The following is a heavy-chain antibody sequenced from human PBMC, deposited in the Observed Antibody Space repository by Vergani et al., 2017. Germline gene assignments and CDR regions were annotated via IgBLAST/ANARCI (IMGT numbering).Heavy chain of an antibody. CDR1: GFTFSDYY. D-gene: IGHD2-15*01. V-gene: IGHV3-23*04. CDR3: AKMSAEWGSVVAATHDY. CDR2: ISGSGGST. J-gene: IGHJ4*02. Sequence: VQLVESGGGLVKPGGSLRLSCAASGFTFSDYYMSWIRQAPGKGLEWVSAISGSGGSTYYADSVKGRFTISRDNSKNTLYLQMNSLRAEDTAVYYCAKMSAEWGSVVAATHDYWGQGTLVTVSS.